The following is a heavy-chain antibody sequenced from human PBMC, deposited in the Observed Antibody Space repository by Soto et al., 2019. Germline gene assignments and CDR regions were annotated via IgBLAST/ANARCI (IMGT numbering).Heavy chain of an antibody. Sequence: PSETLSLTCTVIGDSVSSNNYYWSWIRQHPGKGLEWIGYIHYSGDSYDNPSLTSRITMSMDVSKNQFSLNLRSVTAAGTAIYYCARDVNDSSGSQGFDYWGQGTLVTVSS. J-gene: IGHJ4*02. D-gene: IGHD3-22*01. V-gene: IGHV4-31*03. CDR2: IHYSGDS. CDR1: GDSVSSNNYY. CDR3: ARDVNDSSGSQGFDY.